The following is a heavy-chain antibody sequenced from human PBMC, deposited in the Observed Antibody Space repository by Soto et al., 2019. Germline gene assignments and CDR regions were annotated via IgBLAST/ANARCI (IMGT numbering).Heavy chain of an antibody. CDR1: GGSISSSSYY. Sequence: SETLSLTCTVSGGSISSSSYYWGWIRQPPGKGLEWIGSIYYSGSTYYNPSLKSRVTISVDTSKNQFSLKLSSVTAADTAVYYCARMSIAARRGYYYYYMDVWGKGTTVTVSS. D-gene: IGHD6-6*01. CDR3: ARMSIAARRGYYYYYMDV. V-gene: IGHV4-39*01. J-gene: IGHJ6*03. CDR2: IYYSGST.